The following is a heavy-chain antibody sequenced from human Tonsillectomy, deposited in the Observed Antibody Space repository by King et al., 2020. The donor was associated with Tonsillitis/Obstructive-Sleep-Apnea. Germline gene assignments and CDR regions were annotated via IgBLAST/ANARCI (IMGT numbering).Heavy chain of an antibody. CDR1: GFTFSSYS. CDR2: ISGSSSYI. Sequence: EGQLVQSGGGLVKPGGSLRLSCAASGFTFSSYSMNWVRQAPGKGLEWVSSISGSSSYIYYADSVKGRFTISRDNAKNSLYLQMNSLRAEDTAIYYCAVYGEGGYCSSTSCYIDYWGQGTLVTVSS. V-gene: IGHV3-21*01. CDR3: AVYGEGGYCSSTSCYIDY. D-gene: IGHD2-2*02. J-gene: IGHJ4*02.